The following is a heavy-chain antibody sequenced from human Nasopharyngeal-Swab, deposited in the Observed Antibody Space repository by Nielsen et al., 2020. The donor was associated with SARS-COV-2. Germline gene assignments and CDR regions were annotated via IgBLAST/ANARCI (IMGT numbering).Heavy chain of an antibody. CDR3: ARDRAAAAAYNWFDP. V-gene: IGHV3-48*03. J-gene: IGHJ5*02. Sequence: GGSLRLSCAASGFTFSSYEMNWVRQAPGKGLEWVSYISSSGSTIYYADSVKGRFTISRDNAKNSLYLQMNSLRAEDTAVYYCARDRAAAAAYNWFDPWGQGTLVTVSS. CDR2: ISSSGSTI. CDR1: GFTFSSYE. D-gene: IGHD6-13*01.